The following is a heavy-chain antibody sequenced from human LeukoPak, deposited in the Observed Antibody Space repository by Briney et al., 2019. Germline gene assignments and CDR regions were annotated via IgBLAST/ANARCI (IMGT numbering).Heavy chain of an antibody. J-gene: IGHJ6*03. CDR2: IYTSGST. CDR1: GGSISSYY. D-gene: IGHD3-10*01. V-gene: IGHV4-4*07. CDR3: ARGRFGELPIYYYYYYMDV. Sequence: PSETLSLTCTVSGGSISSYYWSWIRQPAGKGLEWIGRIYTSGSTNYNPSLKSRVTMSVDTSKNQFSLKLSSVTAADTAVYYCARGRFGELPIYYYYYYMDVWGKGTTVTISS.